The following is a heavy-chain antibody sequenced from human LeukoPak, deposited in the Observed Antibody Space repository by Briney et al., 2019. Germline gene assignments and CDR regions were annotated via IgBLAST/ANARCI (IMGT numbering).Heavy chain of an antibody. CDR1: GFTFSSYS. CDR3: ARGPKGQDAFDI. J-gene: IGHJ3*02. Sequence: PGGSLRLSCAASGFTFSSYSMNWVRQAPGKGLEWVSYISSSSSTTYYADSVKGRFTISRDNAKNSLYLQMNSLRAEDTAVYYCARGPKGQDAFDIWGQGTMVTVSS. CDR2: ISSSSSTT. V-gene: IGHV3-48*04.